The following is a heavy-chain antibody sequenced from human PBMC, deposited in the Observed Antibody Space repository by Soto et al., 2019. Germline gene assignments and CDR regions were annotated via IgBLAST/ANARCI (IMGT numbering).Heavy chain of an antibody. Sequence: QVQLVQSGAEVKKPGASVKVSCKASGYTFTSYGISWVRQAPGQVLEWMGWISAYNGNTNYAQKLQGRVTMTTDTSTSTAYMELRSLRSDDTAVYYCARDQSGFRYSSGWYDYWGQGTLVTVSS. CDR2: ISAYNGNT. CDR1: GYTFTSYG. J-gene: IGHJ4*02. CDR3: ARDQSGFRYSSGWYDY. V-gene: IGHV1-18*01. D-gene: IGHD6-19*01.